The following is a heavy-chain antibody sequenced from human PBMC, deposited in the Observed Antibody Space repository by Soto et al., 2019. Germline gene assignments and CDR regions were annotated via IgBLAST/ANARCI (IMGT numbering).Heavy chain of an antibody. CDR1: GFTFSSYG. CDR3: AKRRDGYNYFDY. Sequence: GGSLRLSCAASGFTFSSYGMHWVRQAPGKGLEWVALIWFDGSDKYYADSVKGRFTISRDNSKNTLYLQMNSLRAEDTAVYYCAKRRDGYNYFDYWGQGTLVTVSS. J-gene: IGHJ4*02. D-gene: IGHD5-12*01. V-gene: IGHV3-30*02. CDR2: IWFDGSDK.